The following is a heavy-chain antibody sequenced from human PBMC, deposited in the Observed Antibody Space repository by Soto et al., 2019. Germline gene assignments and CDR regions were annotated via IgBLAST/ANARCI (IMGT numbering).Heavy chain of an antibody. D-gene: IGHD5-12*01. Sequence: IHSHTSAFSGLSIRSGGYSWSWIRQPPGKGLEWIGYIYHSGSTYYNPSLKSRVTISVDRSKNQFSLKLSSVTAADTAVYYCAAGGGLPRYYWGQGTLVTVSS. CDR1: GLSIRSGGYS. CDR2: IYHSGST. CDR3: AAGGGLPRYY. J-gene: IGHJ4*02. V-gene: IGHV4-30-2*01.